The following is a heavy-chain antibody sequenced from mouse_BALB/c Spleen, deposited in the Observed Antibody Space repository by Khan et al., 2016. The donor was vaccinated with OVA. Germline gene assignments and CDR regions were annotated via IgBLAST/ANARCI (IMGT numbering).Heavy chain of an antibody. CDR1: GDSITTGY. Sequence: VQLKESGPSLVKPSQTLSLTCSVTGDSITTGYWNWIRKFPGNKLEYMGYIIYTGYTYYNPSLKSRISITRHTSNNQYYLQLNSVTDEDTATYCCARSTYRYAFVYWGQGTLVTVSA. CDR2: IIYTGYT. J-gene: IGHJ3*01. CDR3: ARSTYRYAFVY. D-gene: IGHD2-14*01. V-gene: IGHV3-8*02.